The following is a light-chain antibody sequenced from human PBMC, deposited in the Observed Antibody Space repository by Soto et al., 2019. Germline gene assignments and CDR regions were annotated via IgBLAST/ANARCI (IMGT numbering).Light chain of an antibody. CDR1: SSNIGSNT. CDR2: STN. CDR3: AAWDDSLNGLV. V-gene: IGLV1-44*01. Sequence: QLVLTQPPSASGTPGQRVTISCSGGSSNIGSNTVNWYQQLPGTAPKLLIYSTNQRPSGVPDRFSGSKSGTSASLAISGLQSEDEADYYCAAWDDSLNGLVFGGGTKLTVL. J-gene: IGLJ3*02.